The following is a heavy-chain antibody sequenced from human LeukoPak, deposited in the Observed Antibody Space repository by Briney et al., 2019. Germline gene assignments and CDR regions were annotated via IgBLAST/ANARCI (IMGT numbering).Heavy chain of an antibody. J-gene: IGHJ3*02. CDR2: INPNSGGT. Sequence: ASVKVSCKASGYTFTGYYMHWVRQAPGQGLEWMGWINPNSGGTNYAQKFQGRVTMTRNTSISTAYMELSSLRSEDTAVYYCARSDSSGWDAFDIWGQGTMVTISS. CDR1: GYTFTGYY. D-gene: IGHD3-22*01. V-gene: IGHV1-2*02. CDR3: ARSDSSGWDAFDI.